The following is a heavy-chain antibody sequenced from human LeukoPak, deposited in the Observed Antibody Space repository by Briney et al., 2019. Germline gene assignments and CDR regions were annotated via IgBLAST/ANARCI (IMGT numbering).Heavy chain of an antibody. CDR2: INWNGGST. CDR3: ARLLEYSYGYDYYYMDV. CDR1: GFTFSSYS. D-gene: IGHD5-18*01. V-gene: IGHV3-20*04. Sequence: GGSLRLSCAASGFTFSSYSMNWVRQAPGKGLEWVSGINWNGGSTGYADSVKGRFTISRDNAKNSLYLQMNSLRAEDTALYYCARLLEYSYGYDYYYMDVWGKGTTVTVSS. J-gene: IGHJ6*03.